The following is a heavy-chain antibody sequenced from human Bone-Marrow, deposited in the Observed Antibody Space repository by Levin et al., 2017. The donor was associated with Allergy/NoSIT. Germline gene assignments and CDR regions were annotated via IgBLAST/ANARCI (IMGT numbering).Heavy chain of an antibody. Sequence: ASVKVSCKASGYTFTSYYMHWVRQAPGQGLEWMGIVNPSGGNTNFPQRFQGRVTMTRDTSTSTVYMELRSLRSDDTAVYYCARSYCSGDTCFSDAFDVWGQGTMVTVSS. CDR3: ARSYCSGDTCFSDAFDV. CDR2: VNPSGGNT. V-gene: IGHV1-46*01. CDR1: GYTFTSYY. D-gene: IGHD2-15*01. J-gene: IGHJ3*01.